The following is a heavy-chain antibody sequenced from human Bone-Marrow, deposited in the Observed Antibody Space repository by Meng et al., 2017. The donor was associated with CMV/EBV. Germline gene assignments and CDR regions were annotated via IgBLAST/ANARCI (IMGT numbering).Heavy chain of an antibody. D-gene: IGHD6-13*01. CDR3: ARAPRIAAAGTMLILDY. J-gene: IGHJ4*02. CDR2: IIPIFGTA. Sequence: SVKVSCKASGGTFSSYAISWVRQAPGQGLEWMGGIIPIFGTANYAQKFQGRVTMTMDTSISTAYIELSRLTSDDTAVYYCARAPRIAAAGTMLILDYWGQGTLVTVSS. V-gene: IGHV1-69*05. CDR1: GGTFSSYA.